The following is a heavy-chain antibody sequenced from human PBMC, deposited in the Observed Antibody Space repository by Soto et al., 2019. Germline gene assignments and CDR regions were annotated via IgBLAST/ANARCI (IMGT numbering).Heavy chain of an antibody. Sequence: QITLKESGPTLVKPTQTLTLTCTFSGFSLSTSGVGVGWIRQPPGKALEWLALIYWDDDKRYSPSLKSRLTITKDTTKNQVVLTMTNMDPVDTATYYCAHRPSYCSCGSYYSCLDSWCHGTLVTVSS. D-gene: IGHD2-15*01. CDR1: GFSLSTSGVG. CDR2: IYWDDDK. J-gene: IGHJ5*01. V-gene: IGHV2-5*02. CDR3: AHRPSYCSCGSYYSCLDS.